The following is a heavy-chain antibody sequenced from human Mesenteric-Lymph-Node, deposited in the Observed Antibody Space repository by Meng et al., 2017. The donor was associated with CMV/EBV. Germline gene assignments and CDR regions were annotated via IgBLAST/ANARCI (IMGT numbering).Heavy chain of an antibody. CDR3: AKALRMTYYYDSSGYCPDAFDI. CDR2: ISGSGGST. J-gene: IGHJ3*02. CDR1: GFTFSSYA. D-gene: IGHD3-22*01. V-gene: IGHV3-23*01. Sequence: GESLKISCAASGFTFSSYAMSWVRQAPGKGLEWVSAISGSGGSTYYADSVKGRFTISRDNSKNTLYLQMNSLRAEDTAVYYCAKALRMTYYYDSSGYCPDAFDIWGQGTMVTVSS.